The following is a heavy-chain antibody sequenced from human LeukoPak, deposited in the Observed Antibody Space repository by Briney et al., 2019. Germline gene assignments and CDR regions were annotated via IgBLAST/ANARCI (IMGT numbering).Heavy chain of an antibody. V-gene: IGHV3-66*01. CDR2: IYSGGST. CDR1: GFTVSSNY. Sequence: PGGSLRLSCAASGFTVSSNYMSWVRQAPGKGLEWVSVIYSGGSTYYADSVKGRFTISRDNSKNTLYLQMNSLRAEDTAVYYCATQDHYYDSSGYYYPYYYGMDVWGQGTTVTVSS. D-gene: IGHD3-22*01. CDR3: ATQDHYYDSSGYYYPYYYGMDV. J-gene: IGHJ6*02.